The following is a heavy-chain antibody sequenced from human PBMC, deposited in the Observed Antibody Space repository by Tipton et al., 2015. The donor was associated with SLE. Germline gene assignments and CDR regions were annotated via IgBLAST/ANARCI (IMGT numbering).Heavy chain of an antibody. V-gene: IGHV3-74*03. CDR2: IIYDGSGA. CDR3: ARTIVGRPDACYL. J-gene: IGHJ3*01. D-gene: IGHD2-21*01. Sequence: SLRLSCAASGFTFSSHWMHWVRQAPGKGLVWVSRIIYDGSGATYADSLEGRFTISRDNAKNMVYLQMNGLRAEDTGIYYCARTIVGRPDACYLWGRGTMVTVSS. CDR1: GFTFSSHW.